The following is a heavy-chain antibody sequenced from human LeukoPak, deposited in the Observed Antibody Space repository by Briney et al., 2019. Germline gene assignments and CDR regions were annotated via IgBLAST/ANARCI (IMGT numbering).Heavy chain of an antibody. V-gene: IGHV4-59*02. J-gene: IGHJ5*02. Sequence: PSETLSLTCPVSAGSVKTNYWSWIRHLPGNGLEWIGYGYYRGSTNYNPSLKSRATISVDTSKNQFSLKLNSVTTADTAVYYCAREGDPGSGYNYGNWLDPWGQGTLVTVSS. CDR3: AREGDPGSGYNYGNWLDP. CDR1: AGSVKTNY. CDR2: GYYRGST. D-gene: IGHD5-12*01.